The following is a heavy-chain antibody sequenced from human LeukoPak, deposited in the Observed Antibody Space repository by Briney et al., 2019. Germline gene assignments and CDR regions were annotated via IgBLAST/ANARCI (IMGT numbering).Heavy chain of an antibody. D-gene: IGHD1-26*01. J-gene: IGHJ3*02. CDR2: IIPIFGTA. Sequence: GTSVKVSCKASGGTFSSYAISWVRQAPGQGLEWMGGIIPIFGTANYAQKFQGRVTITADKSTSTAYMELSSLRSEDTAVYYCAREAANRSGSPYRRAAFDIWGQGTMVTVSS. CDR3: AREAANRSGSPYRRAAFDI. V-gene: IGHV1-69*06. CDR1: GGTFSSYA.